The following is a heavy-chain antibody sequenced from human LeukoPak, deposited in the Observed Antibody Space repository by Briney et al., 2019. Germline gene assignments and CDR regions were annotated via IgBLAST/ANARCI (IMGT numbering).Heavy chain of an antibody. D-gene: IGHD1-26*01. CDR1: GGSISSGGYS. J-gene: IGHJ4*02. Sequence: PSETLSLTCAVSGGSISSGGYSWSWIRQPPGKGLEWIGYICHSGSTYYNPSLKSRVTISVDRSKNQFSLKLSSVTAADAAVFYCARVWGGSYFDYWGQGTLVTVSS. V-gene: IGHV4-30-2*01. CDR2: ICHSGST. CDR3: ARVWGGSYFDY.